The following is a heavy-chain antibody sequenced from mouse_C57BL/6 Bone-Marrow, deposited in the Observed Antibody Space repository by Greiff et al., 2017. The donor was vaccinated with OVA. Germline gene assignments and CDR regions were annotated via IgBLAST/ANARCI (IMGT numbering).Heavy chain of an antibody. D-gene: IGHD1-1*02. CDR3: ARYGPRRAYAY. Sequence: VQLKQSGPELVKPGASVKISCKASGYTFTDYYMNWVKQSHGKSLEWIGDINPNNGGTSYNQKFKGKATLTVDKSSSTAYMELRSLTSEDSAVYYCARYGPRRAYAYWGQGTLVTVSA. V-gene: IGHV1-26*01. J-gene: IGHJ3*01. CDR1: GYTFTDYY. CDR2: INPNNGGT.